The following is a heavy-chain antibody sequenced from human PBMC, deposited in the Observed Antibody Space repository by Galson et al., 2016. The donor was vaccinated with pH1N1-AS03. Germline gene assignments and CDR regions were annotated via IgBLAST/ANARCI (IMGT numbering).Heavy chain of an antibody. J-gene: IGHJ4*02. CDR1: GFTFSDYY. D-gene: IGHD3-22*01. Sequence: SLRLSCAASGFTFSDYYMSWIRQAPGQGLEWISFISITSTYTNYADSVKGRFTISRDNAKNSLLLQMKSLRAEDTAVYYCARSGDYYDSSGYDWGQQYYFDYWGRGTLVTVSS. CDR3: ARSGDYYDSSGYDWGQQYYFDY. CDR2: ISITSTYT. V-gene: IGHV3-11*06.